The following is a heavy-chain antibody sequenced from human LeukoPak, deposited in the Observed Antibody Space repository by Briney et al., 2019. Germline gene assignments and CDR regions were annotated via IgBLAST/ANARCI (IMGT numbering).Heavy chain of an antibody. V-gene: IGHV4-39*01. Sequence: SETLSLTCTVSGGSISSGSYYWSWIRQPPGKGLEWIGEINHSGSTNYSPSLKSRVTISVDTSKNQFSLKLSSVTAADTAVYYCARHLRDYYYYMDVWGKGTTVTVSS. CDR2: INHSGST. CDR1: GGSISSGSYY. D-gene: IGHD3-10*01. J-gene: IGHJ6*03. CDR3: ARHLRDYYYYMDV.